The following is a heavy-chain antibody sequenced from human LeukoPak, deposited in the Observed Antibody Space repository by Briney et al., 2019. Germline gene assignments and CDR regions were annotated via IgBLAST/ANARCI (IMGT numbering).Heavy chain of an antibody. CDR3: AKDVHYGSGSYYIDAFDI. CDR2: ISGSGGST. V-gene: IGHV3-23*01. Sequence: GGSLRLPCAASGFTFSSYAMSWVRQAPGKGLEWVAAISGSGGSTYYADSVKGRFTVSRDNFKNTLYLQMNSLRAEDTAVYYCAKDVHYGSGSYYIDAFDIWGQGTMVTVSS. CDR1: GFTFSSYA. D-gene: IGHD3-10*01. J-gene: IGHJ3*02.